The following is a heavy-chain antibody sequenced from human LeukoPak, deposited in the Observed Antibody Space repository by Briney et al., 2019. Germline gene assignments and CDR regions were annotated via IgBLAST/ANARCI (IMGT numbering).Heavy chain of an antibody. V-gene: IGHV3-23*01. CDR3: AKDRNRDDFWSGFPAGWFDP. CDR1: GFTFSSYA. J-gene: IGHJ5*02. CDR2: ISGSGGST. Sequence: GGSLRLSCAASGFTFSSYAMSWVRQAPGKGLEWVSAISGSGGSTYYADSVKGRFTISRDNSKNTLYLQMNSLRAEDTAVCYCAKDRNRDDFWSGFPAGWFDPWGQGTLVTVSS. D-gene: IGHD3-3*01.